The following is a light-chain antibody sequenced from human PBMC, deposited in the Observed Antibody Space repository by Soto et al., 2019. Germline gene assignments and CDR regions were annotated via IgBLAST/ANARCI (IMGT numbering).Light chain of an antibody. CDR2: DVN. Sequence: QSALTQPPSASGSPGQSVTISCTGTSSDIGAYNYVSWYQQHPGRAPRRIIYDVNQRPSGVPDRFSGSKSGNTASLTVSGLQGEDEADYYCSSYAGINTYVFGTGTKVTVL. CDR3: SSYAGINTYV. CDR1: SSDIGAYNY. J-gene: IGLJ1*01. V-gene: IGLV2-8*01.